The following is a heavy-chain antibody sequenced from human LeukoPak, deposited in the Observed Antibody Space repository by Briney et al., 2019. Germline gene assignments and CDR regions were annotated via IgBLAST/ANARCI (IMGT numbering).Heavy chain of an antibody. Sequence: PSETLSLTCTVSGGSISSYYWSWIRQPPGKGLEWIGYIYTSGSTNYNPSLKSRVTISVDTSKNQFSLKLSSVTAADTAVYYCARQRRAVIKWELPSDYYYYMDVWGKGTTVTVSS. CDR2: IYTSGST. CDR3: ARQRRAVIKWELPSDYYYYMDV. V-gene: IGHV4-4*09. D-gene: IGHD1-26*01. J-gene: IGHJ6*03. CDR1: GGSISSYY.